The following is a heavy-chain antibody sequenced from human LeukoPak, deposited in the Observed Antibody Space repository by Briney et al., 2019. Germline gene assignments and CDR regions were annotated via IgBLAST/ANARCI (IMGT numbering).Heavy chain of an antibody. Sequence: PGGSLRLSCSASDLTLSNFWMTWVRQAPGKGLEWVANMNQDGNEKYYVDSVKGRFTISRDNAENSMYLQMNSLRAEDTAVYYCRFGSGRYSYDYWGQGTLVTVSS. V-gene: IGHV3-7*02. CDR2: MNQDGNEK. J-gene: IGHJ4*02. D-gene: IGHD3-10*01. CDR3: RFGSGRYSYDY. CDR1: DLTLSNFW.